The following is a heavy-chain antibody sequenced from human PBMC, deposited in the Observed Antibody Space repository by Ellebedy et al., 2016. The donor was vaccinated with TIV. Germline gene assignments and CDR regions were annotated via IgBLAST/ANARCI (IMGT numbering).Heavy chain of an antibody. Sequence: AASVKVSCKSSGYTFIDYGISWVRQAPGEGLDWMGWVSAYSGNTNYADNLQGRVTITTDTSTDTAYMELRSLRSDDTAENYFQRYSGSGTYYRSATDVWGQGTTVTVSS. CDR3: QRYSGSGTYYRSATDV. CDR1: GYTFIDYG. D-gene: IGHD3-10*01. CDR2: VSAYSGNT. V-gene: IGHV1-18*01. J-gene: IGHJ6*02.